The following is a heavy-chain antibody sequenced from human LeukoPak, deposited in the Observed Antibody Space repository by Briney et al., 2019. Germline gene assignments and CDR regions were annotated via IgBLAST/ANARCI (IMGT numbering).Heavy chain of an antibody. CDR3: ASGKRITMIVVALTSLDY. CDR1: GYTFTSYH. V-gene: IGHV1-18*01. D-gene: IGHD3-22*01. J-gene: IGHJ4*02. CDR2: ISAYNGNT. Sequence: ASVKVSCKASGYTFTSYHINWVRQAPGQGLEWMGWISAYNGNTNYAQKFQGRVTITTDESTSTAYMELSSLRSEDTAVYYCASGKRITMIVVALTSLDYWGQGTLVTVSS.